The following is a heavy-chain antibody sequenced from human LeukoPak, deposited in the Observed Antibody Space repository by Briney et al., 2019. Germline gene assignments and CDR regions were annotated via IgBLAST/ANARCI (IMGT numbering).Heavy chain of an antibody. Sequence: SETLSLTCAVYGGSFSNYYWSWIRQPPGKGLEWIGEINDSGRINYNPSLMSRVTVSVDTSKNKFSLRLTSVTATDTAVYYCARRWNYGRNYYIDVCRNGATLSVSS. V-gene: IGHV4-34*01. CDR1: GGSFSNYY. CDR3: ARRWNYGRNYYIDV. D-gene: IGHD1-7*01. J-gene: IGHJ6*03. CDR2: INDSGRI.